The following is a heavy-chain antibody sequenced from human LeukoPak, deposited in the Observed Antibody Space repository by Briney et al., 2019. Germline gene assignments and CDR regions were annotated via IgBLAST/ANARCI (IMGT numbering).Heavy chain of an antibody. Sequence: SGPLSLPCTVSGGSIISYYWSWIRQPPGKGLEWIGYIYYSGSTNYNPSLKSRVTISVATSKNQFSLKLSSVTAADTAVYYCARVFYGSGSYYYFDYWGQGTLVTVSS. J-gene: IGHJ4*02. D-gene: IGHD3-10*01. CDR2: IYYSGST. CDR1: GGSIISYY. V-gene: IGHV4-59*01. CDR3: ARVFYGSGSYYYFDY.